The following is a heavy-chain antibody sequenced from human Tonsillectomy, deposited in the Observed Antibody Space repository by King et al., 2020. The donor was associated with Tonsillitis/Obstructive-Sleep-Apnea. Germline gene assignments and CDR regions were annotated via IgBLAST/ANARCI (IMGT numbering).Heavy chain of an antibody. J-gene: IGHJ4*02. V-gene: IGHV3-49*05. CDR2: IRGKAFGGAT. Sequence: VQLVESGGGLVKPGRSLRLSCTASGFTFGDYAMSWFRQAPGKGLEWVGYIRGKAFGGATEFAASVKSRFTRSRDDSNSIAYLQMNSLKTEDTAMYYCSRDPSGFHFDYWGQGTLVTVSS. CDR1: GFTFGDYA. CDR3: SRDPSGFHFDY.